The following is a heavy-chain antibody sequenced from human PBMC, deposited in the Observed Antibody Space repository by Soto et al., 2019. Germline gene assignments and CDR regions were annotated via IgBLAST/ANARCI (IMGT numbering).Heavy chain of an antibody. J-gene: IGHJ6*02. CDR2: TYYRSKWYN. CDR3: ARAGYSSSWYERAFYYYYGMDV. V-gene: IGHV6-1*01. CDR1: GDSVSSNSAA. Sequence: SQTLSLTCVISGDSVSSNSAAWNWIRQSPSRGLEWLGRTYYRSKWYNDYAVSVKSRITINPDTSKNQFSLQLNSVTPEDTAVYYCARAGYSSSWYERAFYYYYGMDVWGQGTTVTVSS. D-gene: IGHD6-13*01.